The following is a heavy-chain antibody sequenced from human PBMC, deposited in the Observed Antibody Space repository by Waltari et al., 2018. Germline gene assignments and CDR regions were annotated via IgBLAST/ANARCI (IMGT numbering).Heavy chain of an antibody. CDR3: AKGEQYQLLYALFFDY. D-gene: IGHD2-2*02. Sequence: EVQLLESGGGLVQPGGSLRLSCTASGFTFSSYAMSWVRQAPGKGLEWVSAISGSGGSTYYSDSVKGRFTISRDNSKNTLYLQMNSLRAEDTAVYYCAKGEQYQLLYALFFDYWGQGTLVTVSS. CDR2: ISGSGGST. V-gene: IGHV3-23*01. CDR1: GFTFSSYA. J-gene: IGHJ4*02.